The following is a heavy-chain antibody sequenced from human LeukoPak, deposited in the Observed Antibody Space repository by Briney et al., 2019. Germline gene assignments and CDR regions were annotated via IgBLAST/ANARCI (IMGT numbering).Heavy chain of an antibody. CDR3: ARDGWRYYDSTGPFDY. V-gene: IGHV3-7*01. CDR2: IKLDGSQK. D-gene: IGHD3-22*01. Sequence: PGGSLRLSCAASGFTFGNYWMSWVRQAPGKGLEWVANIKLDGSQKYYVDSVKGRFTISRDNAKNSLYLQMNSLRVEDTAVYYCARDGWRYYDSTGPFDYWGQGTLVTVSS. CDR1: GFTFGNYW. J-gene: IGHJ4*02.